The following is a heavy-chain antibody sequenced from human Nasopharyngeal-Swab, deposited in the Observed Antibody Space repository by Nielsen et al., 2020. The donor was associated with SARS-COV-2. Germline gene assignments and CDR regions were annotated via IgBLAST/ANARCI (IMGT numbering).Heavy chain of an antibody. J-gene: IGHJ4*02. CDR3: AKGLRGYEEGDY. D-gene: IGHD5-12*01. CDR2: IKSKTDGGTT. V-gene: IGHV3-15*01. CDR1: GFTFSNAW. Sequence: GGSLRLSCAASGFTFSNAWMSWVRQAPGKGLEWVGRIKSKTDGGTTDYAAPVKGRFTISRDDSKNTLYLQMNSLKTEDTAVYYCAKGLRGYEEGDYWGQGTLVTVSS.